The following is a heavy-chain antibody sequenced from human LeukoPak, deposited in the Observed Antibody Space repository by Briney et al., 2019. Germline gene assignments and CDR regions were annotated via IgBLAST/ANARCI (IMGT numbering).Heavy chain of an antibody. D-gene: IGHD3-3*01. Sequence: GGSLRLSCAASGFTFSSYAMSWVRQAPGKGLEWVSAISGSGSSTYYADSVKGRFTTSRDNSKNTLYLQMNSLRAEDTAVYYCAKDYRYYDFWSGSYDYWGQGTLVTVSS. CDR1: GFTFSSYA. J-gene: IGHJ4*02. CDR3: AKDYRYYDFWSGSYDY. V-gene: IGHV3-23*01. CDR2: ISGSGSST.